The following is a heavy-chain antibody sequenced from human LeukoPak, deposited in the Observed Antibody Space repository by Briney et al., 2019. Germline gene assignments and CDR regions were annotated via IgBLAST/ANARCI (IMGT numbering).Heavy chain of an antibody. J-gene: IGHJ5*02. CDR2: ISGSGGST. CDR3: AEGQQLVFNNWFDP. D-gene: IGHD6-13*01. V-gene: IGHV3-23*01. CDR1: GFTFSSYA. Sequence: GGSLRLSCAASGFTFSSYAMSWVRQAPGKGLERVSAISGSGGSTYYADSVKGRFTISRDNSKNTLYLQMNSLGAEDTAVYYCAEGQQLVFNNWFDPWGQGTLVTVSS.